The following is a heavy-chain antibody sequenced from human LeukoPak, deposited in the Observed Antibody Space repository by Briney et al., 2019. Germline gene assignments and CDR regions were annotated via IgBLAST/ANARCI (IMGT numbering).Heavy chain of an antibody. CDR2: ISAYNGNT. D-gene: IGHD2-2*01. V-gene: IGHV1-18*01. CDR1: GYTFTSYG. CDR3: AREWRYCSSTSCQGAEYFQH. Sequence: AASVKVSCKASGYTFTSYGISWVRQAPGQGLEWMGWISAYNGNTNYAQKLQGRVTMTTDTSTSTAYMELRSLRSDDTAVYYCAREWRYCSSTSCQGAEYFQHWGQGTLVTVSS. J-gene: IGHJ1*01.